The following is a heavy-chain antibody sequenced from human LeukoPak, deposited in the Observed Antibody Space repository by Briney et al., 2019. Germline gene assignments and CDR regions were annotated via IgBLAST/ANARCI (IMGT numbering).Heavy chain of an antibody. J-gene: IGHJ4*02. Sequence: GESLKISCQASGYSFTSYWIGWVRQMPGKGLEWMGTIYPGDSDTRYSPSFQGQVTISADKSVRTAYLQWSSLKASDTAMYYCARQRVGATDYWGQGTLVTVSS. CDR3: ARQRVGATDY. CDR2: IYPGDSDT. CDR1: GYSFTSYW. D-gene: IGHD2-15*01. V-gene: IGHV5-51*01.